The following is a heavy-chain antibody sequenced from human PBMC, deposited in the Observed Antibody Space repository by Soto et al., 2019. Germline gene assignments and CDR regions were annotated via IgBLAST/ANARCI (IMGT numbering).Heavy chain of an antibody. CDR1: GYTFSSYG. CDR2: ISAYNGNT. J-gene: IGHJ4*02. D-gene: IGHD6-19*01. Sequence: QVQLVQSGAEVKKPGASVKVSCKASGYTFSSYGLSWVRQAPGQGLEGMGWISAYNGNTRYAQKLQGRVTMTTDTSTSTAYMELRSLRSDDTAVYYGARDLALGLVDYWGQGTLVTVSS. CDR3: ARDLALGLVDY. V-gene: IGHV1-18*01.